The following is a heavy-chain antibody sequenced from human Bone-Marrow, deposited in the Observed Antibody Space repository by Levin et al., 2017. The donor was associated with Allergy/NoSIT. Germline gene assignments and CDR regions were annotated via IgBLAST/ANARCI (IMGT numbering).Heavy chain of an antibody. D-gene: IGHD1-26*01. CDR3: ARGGGSFLGDH. Sequence: GESLKISCKASGFIFSDYYISWVRQAPGKGLQWISYISSRGSVREYAASVRGRFTISRDNAVNSVYLHVNSLRGDDTAVYYCARGGGSFLGDHWGQGSLVTVSS. CDR1: GFIFSDYY. J-gene: IGHJ4*02. CDR2: ISSRGSVR. V-gene: IGHV3-11*01.